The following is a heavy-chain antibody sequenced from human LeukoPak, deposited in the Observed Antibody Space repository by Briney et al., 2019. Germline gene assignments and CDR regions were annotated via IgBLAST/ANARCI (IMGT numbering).Heavy chain of an antibody. D-gene: IGHD4-11*01. CDR1: GITGYS. Sequence: GGSLRLSCAASGITGYSMHWVRQAPGKGLEWVCSINIYCADSVKGRFTISRDNAKNSLFLQVSSLRAEDTAVYYCTTSDINYRPFDNWGQGTLVTVSS. J-gene: IGHJ4*02. CDR2: INI. CDR3: TTSDINYRPFDN. V-gene: IGHV3-21*01.